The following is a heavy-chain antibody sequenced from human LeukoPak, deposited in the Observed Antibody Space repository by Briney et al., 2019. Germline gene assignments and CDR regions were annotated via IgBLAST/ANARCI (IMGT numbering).Heavy chain of an antibody. CDR3: ARGKLPQVGIDGPDDY. CDR2: MNPNSGNT. J-gene: IGHJ4*02. V-gene: IGHV1-8*03. CDR1: GYTFTSYD. D-gene: IGHD2-21*01. Sequence: GASVKVSCKASGYTFTSYDINWVRQATGQGLEWMGWMNPNSGNTGYAQKFQGRVTITRNTSISTAYMELSSLRSEDTAVYYCARGKLPQVGIDGPDDYWGQGTLVTVSS.